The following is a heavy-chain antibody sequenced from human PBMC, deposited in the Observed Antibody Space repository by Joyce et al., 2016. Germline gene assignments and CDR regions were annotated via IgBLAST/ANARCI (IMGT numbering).Heavy chain of an antibody. J-gene: IGHJ4*02. D-gene: IGHD2-15*01. CDR3: AAGEGGH. CDR2: IVVTSGKT. CDR1: GFTFTSFA. V-gene: IGHV1-58*01. Sequence: QMQLVQSGPEVKKPGTSVKVSCKASGFTFTSFAVQVVRQARGQRLEWIGWIVVTSGKTDYAQNFQERVTITRDMSTSTAYMELNSLRSEDTAVYYCAAGEGGHWGQGTLVTVSS.